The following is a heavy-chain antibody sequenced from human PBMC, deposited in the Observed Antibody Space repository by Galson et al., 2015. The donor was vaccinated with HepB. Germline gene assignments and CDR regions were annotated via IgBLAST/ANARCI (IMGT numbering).Heavy chain of an antibody. J-gene: IGHJ6*03. CDR1: GGTFSSYA. CDR3: ARGLGELSPGVSAIYYYYYYMDV. CDR2: IILIFGTA. D-gene: IGHD3-16*02. V-gene: IGHV1-69*13. Sequence: SVKVSCKASGGTFSSYAISWVRQAPGQGLEWMGGIILIFGTANYAQKFQGRVTITADESTSTAYMELSSLRSEDTAVYYCARGLGELSPGVSAIYYYYYYMDVWGKGTTVTVSS.